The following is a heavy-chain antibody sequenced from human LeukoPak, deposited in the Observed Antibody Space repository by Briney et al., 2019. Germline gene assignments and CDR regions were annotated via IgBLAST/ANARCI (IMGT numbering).Heavy chain of an antibody. J-gene: IGHJ4*02. CDR2: IYSGGST. V-gene: IGHV3-66*01. CDR3: AGSRKPYSSSDY. D-gene: IGHD6-19*01. Sequence: GGSLRLSCAASGFTVSSNYMSWVRQAPGKGLEWVSVIYSGGSTYYADSVKGRFTISRDNSKNTLYLQMNSLRAEDTAVYYCAGSRKPYSSSDYWGQGTLVTVSS. CDR1: GFTVSSNY.